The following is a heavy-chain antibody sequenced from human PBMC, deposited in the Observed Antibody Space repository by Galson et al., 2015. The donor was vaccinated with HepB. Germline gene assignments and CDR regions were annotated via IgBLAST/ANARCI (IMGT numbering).Heavy chain of an antibody. Sequence: SLRLSCEASGFTLSSYAMQWVRQAPGKGLEYVSAISSNGGSTYYANSVKGRFTISRDNSKNTLYLQMGSLRAEDMAVYYCARAHTYSSSWYLVYWGQGTLVTVSS. D-gene: IGHD6-13*01. CDR2: ISSNGGST. J-gene: IGHJ4*02. V-gene: IGHV3-64*01. CDR3: ARAHTYSSSWYLVY. CDR1: GFTLSSYA.